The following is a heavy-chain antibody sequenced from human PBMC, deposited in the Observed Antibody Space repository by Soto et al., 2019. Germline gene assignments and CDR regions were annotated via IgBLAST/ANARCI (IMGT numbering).Heavy chain of an antibody. Sequence: QVQLVESGGGVVQPGRSLRLSCAASGFTFSYYGMHRVRQAPGKGLEWVAIISYDGSNKYYADSVKGRFTISRDTSQNTLYLQMNSLRAEDTAVYYCAKSVTIFGVVVFYYGMDVWGQGTTVTVSS. V-gene: IGHV3-30*18. J-gene: IGHJ6*02. CDR2: ISYDGSNK. CDR3: AKSVTIFGVVVFYYGMDV. D-gene: IGHD3-3*01. CDR1: GFTFSYYG.